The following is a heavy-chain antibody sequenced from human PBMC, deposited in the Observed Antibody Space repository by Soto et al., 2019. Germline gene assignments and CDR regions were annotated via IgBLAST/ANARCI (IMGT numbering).Heavy chain of an antibody. Sequence: SETLSLTCTVSCGSISSSSYYWGWIRQPPGKGLEWIGSIYYSGSTYYNPSLKSRVTISVDTSKNQFSLKLSSVTAADTAVYYCARQHVPGGQPSSFDIWGQGTMVTVSS. D-gene: IGHD2-2*01. J-gene: IGHJ3*02. CDR2: IYYSGST. CDR1: CGSISSSSYY. CDR3: ARQHVPGGQPSSFDI. V-gene: IGHV4-39*01.